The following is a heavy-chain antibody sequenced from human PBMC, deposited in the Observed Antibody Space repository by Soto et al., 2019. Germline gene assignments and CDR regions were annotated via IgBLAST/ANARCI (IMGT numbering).Heavy chain of an antibody. Sequence: GGSLRLSCAASGFTFDDYAMHWVRQAPGKGLEWVSGISWNSGSIGYADSVKGRFTISRDNAKNSLYLQMNSLRAEDTALYYCAKAITLTLPAATQFGGGDAFDIWGQGTMVTVSS. J-gene: IGHJ3*02. CDR1: GFTFDDYA. CDR2: ISWNSGSI. D-gene: IGHD2-2*01. CDR3: AKAITLTLPAATQFGGGDAFDI. V-gene: IGHV3-9*01.